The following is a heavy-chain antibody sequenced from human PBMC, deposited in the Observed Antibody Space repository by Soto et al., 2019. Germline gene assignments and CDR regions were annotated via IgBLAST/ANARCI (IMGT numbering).Heavy chain of an antibody. J-gene: IGHJ6*02. V-gene: IGHV1-18*01. CDR2: ISAYNGNT. CDR1: GYSFTSYG. D-gene: IGHD2-2*01. Sequence: GASVKVSCKASGYSFTSYGISWMRQAPGQGLEWMGWISAYNGNTNYAQKLQGRVTMTTDTSTSTAYMELRSLRSDDTAVYYCARDVVVVPAAIGRYYYYGMDVWGQGTTVTVSS. CDR3: ARDVVVVPAAIGRYYYYGMDV.